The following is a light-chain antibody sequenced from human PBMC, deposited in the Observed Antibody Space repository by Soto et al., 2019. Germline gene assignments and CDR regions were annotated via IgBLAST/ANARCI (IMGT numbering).Light chain of an antibody. CDR1: QTISSNQ. V-gene: IGKV3-20*01. J-gene: IGKJ1*01. CDR2: GTS. CDR3: QQYVSWT. Sequence: EIVLTQSPGTLSVSPGERATLSCRASQTISSNQLAWYQQKPGQAPSLLIYGTSSRATGIPDRFSGSGSGTDFTLTISTLEPEDSAIDYCQQYVSWTFGQGTKVEIK.